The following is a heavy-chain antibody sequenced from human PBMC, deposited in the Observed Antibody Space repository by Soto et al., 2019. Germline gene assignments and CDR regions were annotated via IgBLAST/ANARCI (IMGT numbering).Heavy chain of an antibody. D-gene: IGHD2-21*02. J-gene: IGHJ5*02. CDR1: GFSLSNARMG. CDR3: RRKPDCGGVCKRKETSTFDP. Sequence: QVTLKESGPVLVKPTETLTLTCTVSGFSLSNARMGVSWIRQPPGKALEWLAHIFANDEKSYSTSLKSRITSSNDTAKSQVVLTSTNVDAVDTATYNCRRKPDCGGVCKRKETSTFDPSGQGTLVTDSS. CDR2: IFANDEK. V-gene: IGHV2-26*01.